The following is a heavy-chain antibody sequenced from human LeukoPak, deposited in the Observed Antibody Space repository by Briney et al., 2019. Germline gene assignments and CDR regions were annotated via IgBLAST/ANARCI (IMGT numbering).Heavy chain of an antibody. D-gene: IGHD2-2*01. Sequence: GGSLRLSCAASGFTFSSYAMSWVRQAPGKGLEWVSAISGSGGSTYYADSVKGRFTISRDNSKNTLYLQMNSLRAEDTAVYYCASLDLPAAMPGLYYYYYYMDVWGKGTTVTISS. CDR2: ISGSGGST. CDR1: GFTFSSYA. CDR3: ASLDLPAAMPGLYYYYYYMDV. V-gene: IGHV3-23*01. J-gene: IGHJ6*03.